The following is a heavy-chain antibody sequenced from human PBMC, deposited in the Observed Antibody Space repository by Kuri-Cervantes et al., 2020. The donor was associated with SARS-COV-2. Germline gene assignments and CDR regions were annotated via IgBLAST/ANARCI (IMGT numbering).Heavy chain of an antibody. CDR1: GFTFSSYG. D-gene: IGHD3-16*01. CDR3: AKDMGGDFPFDSYYGVDV. J-gene: IGHJ6*02. CDR2: ISHDGSKK. Sequence: GESLKISCAASGFTFSSYGMHWVRQAPGKGLEWVAVISHDGSKKYYADSVKGRFTISRDNSKNTLYLQMNSLRPEDTAVYYCAKDMGGDFPFDSYYGVDVWAQGTTVTVSS. V-gene: IGHV3-30*18.